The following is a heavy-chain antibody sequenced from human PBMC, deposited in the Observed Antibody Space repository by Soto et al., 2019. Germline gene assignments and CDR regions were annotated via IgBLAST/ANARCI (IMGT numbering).Heavy chain of an antibody. J-gene: IGHJ3*02. V-gene: IGHV3-13*04. CDR1: GFTFSSYD. CDR3: ARESSTDAFDI. CDR2: IGTAGDT. D-gene: IGHD2-2*01. Sequence: EVQLVESGGGLVQPGGSLRLSCAASGFTFSSYDMHWVRQATGKGLEWVSAIGTAGDTYYPGSVKGRFTISRENAKNSLYLQMNSLRAGDTAVYYCARESSTDAFDIWGQGTMVTVSS.